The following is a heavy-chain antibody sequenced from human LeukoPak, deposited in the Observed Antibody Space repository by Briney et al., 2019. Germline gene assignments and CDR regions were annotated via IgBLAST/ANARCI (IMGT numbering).Heavy chain of an antibody. CDR1: GFTFSNYA. D-gene: IGHD2-15*01. CDR3: ARAPVVVATTHYYYYGMDV. Sequence: GRSLRLSCAASGFTFSNYAMHWVRQAPGKGLEWVALISYDGSNKYYADSVKGRFTISRDNAKNTLYLQMNSLRAEDTAVYYCARAPVVVATTHYYYYGMDVWGKGTTVTVSS. J-gene: IGHJ6*04. CDR2: ISYDGSNK. V-gene: IGHV3-30-3*01.